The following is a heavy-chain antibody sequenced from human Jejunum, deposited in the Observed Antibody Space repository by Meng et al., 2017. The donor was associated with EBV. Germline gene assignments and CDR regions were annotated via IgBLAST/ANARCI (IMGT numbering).Heavy chain of an antibody. D-gene: IGHD3-10*01. V-gene: IGHV4-4*03. J-gene: IGHJ4*02. CDR2: IYHSGLT. CDR1: GGPIRNNVW. Sequence: PLLEPGPGPVHPPWTLSLTRASPGGPIRNNVWWNWVRQPPGKGLEWIGEIYHSGLTNYNPSLKSRVTISVDTSKNKFSLNLASVTAADTAVYYCARSPGSWRLDYWGPGTLVTVSS. CDR3: ARSPGSWRLDY.